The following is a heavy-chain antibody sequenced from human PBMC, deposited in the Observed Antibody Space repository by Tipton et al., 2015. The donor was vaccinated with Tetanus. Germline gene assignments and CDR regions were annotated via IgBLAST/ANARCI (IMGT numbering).Heavy chain of an antibody. Sequence: SLRLSCAASGFTFSSYAMSWVRQAPGKGLEWVSAISGSDGSTYYADSVKGRFTISRDNSKNTLYLQMNSLRAEDTAVYYCAKHGISGAGATRTVNVVHLDYWGQGTLVTVSS. CDR1: GFTFSSYA. CDR3: AKHGISGAGATRTVNVVHLDY. V-gene: IGHV3-23*01. J-gene: IGHJ4*02. D-gene: IGHD1-26*01. CDR2: ISGSDGST.